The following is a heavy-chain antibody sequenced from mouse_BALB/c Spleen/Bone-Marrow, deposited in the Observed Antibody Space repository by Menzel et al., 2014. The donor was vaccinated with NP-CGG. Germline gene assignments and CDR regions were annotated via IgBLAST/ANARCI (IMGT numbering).Heavy chain of an antibody. Sequence: VQLKESGTVLARPGASVKMSCKASGYSFTNYWMHWVKQRPGQGLEWIGAIYPGNSDTRYNQKFKGKAKLTAVTSASTAYMDLSSLTNEDSAVYYCTTLGLAWFAYWGQGTLVTVSA. D-gene: IGHD3-1*01. CDR3: TTLGLAWFAY. CDR1: GYSFTNYW. J-gene: IGHJ3*01. V-gene: IGHV1-5*01. CDR2: IYPGNSDT.